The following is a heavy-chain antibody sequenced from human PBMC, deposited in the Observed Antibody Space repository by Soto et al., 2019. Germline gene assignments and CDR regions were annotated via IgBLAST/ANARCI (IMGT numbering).Heavy chain of an antibody. J-gene: IGHJ4*02. CDR3: AKDRVITFGGVIVISGYFDY. V-gene: IGHV3-30*18. CDR1: GFTFSSYG. CDR2: ISYDGSNK. Sequence: QVQLGESGGGVVQPGRSLRLSCAASGFTFSSYGMHWVRQAPGKGLEWVAVISYDGSNKYYADSVKGRFTISRDNSKNTLYLQMNSLRAEDTAVYYCAKDRVITFGGVIVISGYFDYWGQGTLVTVSS. D-gene: IGHD3-16*02.